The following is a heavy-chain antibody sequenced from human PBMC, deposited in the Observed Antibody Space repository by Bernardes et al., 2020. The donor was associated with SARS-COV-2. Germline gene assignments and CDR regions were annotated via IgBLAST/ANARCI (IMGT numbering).Heavy chain of an antibody. D-gene: IGHD2-2*01. CDR1: GYTLTELS. V-gene: IGHV1-24*01. CDR2: FDPEDGET. Sequence: AAVKVPCKVSGYTLTELSMHWVRQAPGKGLEWMGGFDPEDGETIYAQKFQGRVTMTEDTSTDTAYMELSSLRSEYTAVYYCATAPAIVVVPAALWFDPWGQGTLVTVSS. CDR3: ATAPAIVVVPAALWFDP. J-gene: IGHJ5*02.